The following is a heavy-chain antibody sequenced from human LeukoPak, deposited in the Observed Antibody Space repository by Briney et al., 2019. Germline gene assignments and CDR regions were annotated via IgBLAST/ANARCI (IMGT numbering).Heavy chain of an antibody. CDR3: ARQPGILTGYPGRYFDY. CDR1: GYSFSSYW. Sequence: RRGESLKISCKGSGYSFSSYWIGWVRQMPGKGLEWMGIIYPGDSETRYSPSFQGQVTISVDKSISTAYLQWSSLKASDTAMYYCARQPGILTGYPGRYFDYWGQGTLVTVSS. CDR2: IYPGDSET. V-gene: IGHV5-51*01. J-gene: IGHJ4*02. D-gene: IGHD3-9*01.